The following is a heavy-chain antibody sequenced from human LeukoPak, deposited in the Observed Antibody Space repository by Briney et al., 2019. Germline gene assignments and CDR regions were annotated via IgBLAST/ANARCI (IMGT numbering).Heavy chain of an antibody. CDR2: ISAYNGNT. CDR3: ARDARGSYPSH. V-gene: IGHV1-18*04. D-gene: IGHD1-26*01. J-gene: IGHJ4*02. CDR1: GYTFTSYY. Sequence: ASVKVSCKASGYTFTSYYMHWVRQAPGQGLEWMGWISAYNGNTNYAQKLQGRVTMTTDTSTSTAYMELRSLRSDDTAVYYCARDARGSYPSHWGQGTLVTVSS.